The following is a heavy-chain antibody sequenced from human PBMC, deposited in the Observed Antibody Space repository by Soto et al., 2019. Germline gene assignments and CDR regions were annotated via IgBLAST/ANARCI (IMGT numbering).Heavy chain of an antibody. Sequence: LXLSCAPSGFTFSRYLMSWFRQAPGKGLEWVANINQDGSEKYYVDSVKGRFTISRDNAKNSLYVQMNSLRAEETAVYYCARAINMVRVAHFDYWGQGALVTVSS. D-gene: IGHD3-10*01. CDR2: INQDGSEK. V-gene: IGHV3-7*03. CDR1: GFTFSRYL. CDR3: ARAINMVRVAHFDY. J-gene: IGHJ4*02.